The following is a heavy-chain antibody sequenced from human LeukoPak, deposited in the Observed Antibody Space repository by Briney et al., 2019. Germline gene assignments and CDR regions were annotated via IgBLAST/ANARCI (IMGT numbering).Heavy chain of an antibody. CDR3: TRSLRVRGVPDYMDV. CDR1: GFTFGDYA. Sequence: GGSLRLSCTASGFTFGDYAMTWVRQAPGKGLEWVSVIYKNAITFHADTVKGRFTISRDNSKNTLYLQMNNLRADDTAVYYCTRSLRVRGVPDYMDVWGKGTTVTVS. CDR2: IYKNAIT. V-gene: IGHV3-53*01. D-gene: IGHD3-10*01. J-gene: IGHJ6*03.